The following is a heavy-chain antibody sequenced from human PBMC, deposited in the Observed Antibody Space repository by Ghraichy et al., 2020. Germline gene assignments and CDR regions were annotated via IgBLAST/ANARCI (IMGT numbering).Heavy chain of an antibody. CDR3: ATLRGHNGQYQLLFPLWLDY. J-gene: IGHJ4*02. CDR2: ISGSGGST. D-gene: IGHD2-2*01. Sequence: GSLRLSCAASGFTFSSYAMSWVRQAPGKGLEWVSAISGSGGSTYYADSVKGRFTISRDNSKNTLYLQMNSLRAEDTAVYYCATLRGHNGQYQLLFPLWLDYWGQGTLVTVSS. V-gene: IGHV3-23*01. CDR1: GFTFSSYA.